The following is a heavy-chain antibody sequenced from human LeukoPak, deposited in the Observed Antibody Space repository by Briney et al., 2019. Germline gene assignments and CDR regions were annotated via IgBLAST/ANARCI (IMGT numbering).Heavy chain of an antibody. Sequence: SETLSLTCTVSGCSISSSSYYWGWIRQPPGTGLEWIGSIYYSGSTYYNPSLKSRVTISVDTSKNQFSLKLSSVTAADTAVYYCARRKESYFDYWGQGTLVTVSS. CDR1: GCSISSSSYY. V-gene: IGHV4-39*01. J-gene: IGHJ4*02. CDR3: ARRKESYFDY. CDR2: IYYSGST.